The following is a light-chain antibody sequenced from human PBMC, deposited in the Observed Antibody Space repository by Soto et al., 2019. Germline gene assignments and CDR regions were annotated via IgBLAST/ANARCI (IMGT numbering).Light chain of an antibody. CDR2: SNN. V-gene: IGLV1-44*01. J-gene: IGLJ3*02. CDR3: AAWDDSLNGWV. CDR1: SSNIGSNT. Sequence: QSVLTQPPSASGTPGQRVTISCSGSSSNIGSNTVTWYQQLPGTAPKLLIYSNNQRPSVVSDRFSGSKSGTSASLTISGLQSEDEADYYCAAWDDSLNGWVFGGGTKLTVL.